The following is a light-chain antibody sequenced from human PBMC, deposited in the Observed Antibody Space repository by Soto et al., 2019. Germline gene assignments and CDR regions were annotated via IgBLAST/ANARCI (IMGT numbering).Light chain of an antibody. CDR3: QQYGSSGT. V-gene: IGKV3-20*01. CDR2: GAS. Sequence: EIVLTHSPGTLSLSPGERATLSFRASQSVSSSYLAWYQQKPGQAPRLLIYGASSRATGIPDRFSGSGSGTDFTLTISRLEPEDFAVYYCQQYGSSGTFGQGTKV. CDR1: QSVSSSY. J-gene: IGKJ1*01.